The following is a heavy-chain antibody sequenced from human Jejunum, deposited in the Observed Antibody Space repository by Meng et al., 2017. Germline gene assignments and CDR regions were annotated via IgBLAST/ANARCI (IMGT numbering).Heavy chain of an antibody. V-gene: IGHV4-4*02. J-gene: IGHJ4*02. CDR3: AREWSGSYRHFDY. CDR2: IHHSGST. D-gene: IGHD1-26*01. Sequence: QVQLPEAGPGLPKTSGPLSLTCAVSGGSISTSDWWSWVSQPPGKGLEWIGEIHHSGSTNYNPSLKSRVTISVDKSKNQFSLKLNSVTAADTAVYYCAREWSGSYRHFDYWGQGTLVTVSS. CDR1: GGSISTSDW.